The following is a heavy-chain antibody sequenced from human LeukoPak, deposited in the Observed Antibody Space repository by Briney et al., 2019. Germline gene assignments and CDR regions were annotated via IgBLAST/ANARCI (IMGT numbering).Heavy chain of an antibody. CDR2: IYYSGST. D-gene: IGHD3-10*01. J-gene: IGHJ6*03. Sequence: SETLSLTCTVSGGSISSSSYYWGWIRQPPGKGLEWIGSIYYSGSTYYNSSLKSRVTISVDTSKNQFSLKLSSVTAADTAVYYCARRPGRNRTYGSGNYQYYYYYYMDVWGKGTTVTISS. CDR1: GGSISSSSYY. CDR3: ARRPGRNRTYGSGNYQYYYYYYMDV. V-gene: IGHV4-39*07.